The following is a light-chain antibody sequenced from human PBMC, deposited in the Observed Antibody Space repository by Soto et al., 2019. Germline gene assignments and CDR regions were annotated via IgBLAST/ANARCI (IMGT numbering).Light chain of an antibody. Sequence: QSVLTQPHSASGTPGQRVTISCSGSSSNIGSNYVYWYQQVPGTAPRLLMYRASQRHSGVPDRFSGSKSGTSASLAISGLRSEDEADYYCAAWDDTLNGLVFGGGTKRTVL. CDR1: SSNIGSNY. J-gene: IGLJ2*01. V-gene: IGLV1-47*01. CDR2: RAS. CDR3: AAWDDTLNGLV.